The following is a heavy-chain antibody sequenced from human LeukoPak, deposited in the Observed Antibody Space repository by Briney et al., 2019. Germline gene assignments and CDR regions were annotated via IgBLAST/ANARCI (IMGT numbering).Heavy chain of an antibody. V-gene: IGHV3-74*01. Sequence: PGGSLRLSCVASGFTFSSYWMHWVRQDPRKGLVWVSRINGDGRNINYADSVRGRFTISRDNAKNTVYLQMNGLGTEDTAVYYCARGLPNYYGMDVWGQGTTVTVSS. CDR3: ARGLPNYYGMDV. J-gene: IGHJ6*02. CDR2: INGDGRNI. CDR1: GFTFSSYW.